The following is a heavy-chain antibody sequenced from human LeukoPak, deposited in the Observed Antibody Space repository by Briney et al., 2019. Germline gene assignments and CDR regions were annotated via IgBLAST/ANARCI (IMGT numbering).Heavy chain of an antibody. Sequence: PSETLSLTCTVSGGSISSSSYYWGWIRQPPGKGLEWIGSIYYSGSTYYNPSLKSRVTISVDTSKNQFSLKLSSVTAADTAVYYCAKEGRYSSSWYYYYWGQGTLVTVSS. D-gene: IGHD6-13*01. CDR1: GGSISSSSYY. CDR2: IYYSGST. J-gene: IGHJ4*02. V-gene: IGHV4-39*07. CDR3: AKEGRYSSSWYYYY.